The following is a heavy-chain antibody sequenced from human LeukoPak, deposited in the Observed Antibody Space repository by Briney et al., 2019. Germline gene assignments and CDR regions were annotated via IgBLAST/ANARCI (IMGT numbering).Heavy chain of an antibody. CDR3: ARGGSPHPNVAFDI. D-gene: IGHD6-25*01. Sequence: ASVKVSCKASGYTFTSYGICWVRQAPGQGLEGMGGISSYNGNTNYAQKLQGRGTMTTDTSTSTAYMERRSLRSDNTAVYYSARGGSPHPNVAFDIWGQGTMVTVSS. V-gene: IGHV1-18*01. CDR2: ISSYNGNT. CDR1: GYTFTSYG. J-gene: IGHJ3*02.